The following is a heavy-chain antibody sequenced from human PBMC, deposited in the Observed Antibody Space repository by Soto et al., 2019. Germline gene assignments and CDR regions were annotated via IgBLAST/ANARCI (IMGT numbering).Heavy chain of an antibody. Sequence: EASVKVSSKVPGYTFTGYYMHWVRQSPGQGLAWMGWITANSGGTNYAQKFQGSVTMTGDTSISTAYMEPGRVRSDDTAVYYCARYCTNGVCYTSDAFDIWGQGTMVTVSS. CDR2: ITANSGGT. D-gene: IGHD2-8*01. J-gene: IGHJ3*02. CDR1: GYTFTGYY. CDR3: ARYCTNGVCYTSDAFDI. V-gene: IGHV1-2*02.